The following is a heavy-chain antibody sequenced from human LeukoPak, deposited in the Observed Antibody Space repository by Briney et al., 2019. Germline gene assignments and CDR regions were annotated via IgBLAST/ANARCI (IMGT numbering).Heavy chain of an antibody. CDR2: INPNSGGT. J-gene: IGHJ3*02. D-gene: IGHD3-22*01. CDR3: ARAEYYYDSSGYYYAHAFDI. CDR1: RYTFTGYY. Sequence: ASVKVSCKASRYTFTGYYMHWVRQAPGQGLEWMGWINPNSGGTNYAQKFQGRVTMTRDTSISTAYMELSRLRSDDTAVYYCARAEYYYDSSGYYYAHAFDIWGQGTMVTVSS. V-gene: IGHV1-2*02.